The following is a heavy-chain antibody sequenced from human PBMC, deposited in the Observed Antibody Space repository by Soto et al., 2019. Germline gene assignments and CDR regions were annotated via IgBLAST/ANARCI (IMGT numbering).Heavy chain of an antibody. Sequence: QVQLVQSGAEVKKPGSSVKVSCKASGGTFSSYAISWVRQAPGQGLEWMGGIIPIFGTANYAQKFQGRVTITADESTRTAYMELSSLRSEDTDVYYCARDKHYDYVWGSYRSGYGMDVWGQGTTVTVSS. CDR2: IIPIFGTA. J-gene: IGHJ6*02. V-gene: IGHV1-69*12. CDR1: GGTFSSYA. D-gene: IGHD3-16*02. CDR3: ARDKHYDYVWGSYRSGYGMDV.